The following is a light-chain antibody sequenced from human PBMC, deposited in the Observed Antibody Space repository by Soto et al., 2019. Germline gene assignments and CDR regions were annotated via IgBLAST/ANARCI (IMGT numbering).Light chain of an antibody. CDR1: QSVSSY. J-gene: IGKJ1*01. Sequence: EIVLTQSPATLSLSPGERATLSCRASQSVSSYLAWYQQKPGQAPRLLIYDASNRATGIPARFSGSGSGTDFSLIISSLQSEDVAIYYCQQYYKWPRTFGPGTKVDIK. V-gene: IGKV3-11*01. CDR3: QQYYKWPRT. CDR2: DAS.